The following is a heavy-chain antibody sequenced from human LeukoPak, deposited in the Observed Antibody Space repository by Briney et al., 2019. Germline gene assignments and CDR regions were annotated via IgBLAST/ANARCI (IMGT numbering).Heavy chain of an antibody. CDR2: INDDGTYT. J-gene: IGHJ4*02. CDR3: GREIQAPGKTLEY. V-gene: IGHV3-74*01. Sequence: HPGGSLRLSCALSGFTSSSYWMHWVRQVPGKGLVWVSRINDDGTYTVYADSVKGRFTISRDNAKNTLYLQVNSLRGEDTAVYYCGREIQAPGKTLEYWGQGTLVTVSS. CDR1: GFTSSSYW.